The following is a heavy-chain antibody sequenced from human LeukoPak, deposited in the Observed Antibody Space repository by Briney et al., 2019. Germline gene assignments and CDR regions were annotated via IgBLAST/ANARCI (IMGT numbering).Heavy chain of an antibody. V-gene: IGHV5-51*01. CDR3: ARQIAAAGNNFDY. Sequence: GASLKISCKGSGYSFTSYWIGWVRRLPGKGLEWMGIIYPGDSDTRYSPSFQGQVTISADKSISTAYLQWSSLKASDTAMYYCARQIAAAGNNFDYWGQGTLVTVSS. D-gene: IGHD6-13*01. J-gene: IGHJ4*02. CDR1: GYSFTSYW. CDR2: IYPGDSDT.